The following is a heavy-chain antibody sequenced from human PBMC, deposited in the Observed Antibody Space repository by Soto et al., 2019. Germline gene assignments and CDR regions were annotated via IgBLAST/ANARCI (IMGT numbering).Heavy chain of an antibody. CDR3: ARDEYSGYLIGDY. CDR1: GYTFTGYY. V-gene: IGHV1-2*04. D-gene: IGHD5-12*01. CDR2: INPNSGGT. Sequence: ASVKVSCKASGYTFTGYYMHWVRQAPGQGLEWMGWINPNSGGTNYAQKFQGWVTMTRDTSISTAYMELSRLRSDDTAVYYCARDEYSGYLIGDYWGQGTLVTVSS. J-gene: IGHJ4*02.